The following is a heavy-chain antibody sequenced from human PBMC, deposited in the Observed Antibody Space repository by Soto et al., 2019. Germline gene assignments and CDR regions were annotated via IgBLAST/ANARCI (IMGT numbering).Heavy chain of an antibody. D-gene: IGHD3-9*01. CDR2: ISGSGGST. V-gene: IGHV3-23*01. J-gene: IGHJ6*02. CDR1: GFTFSSYA. CDR3: ARADYEILTGSYAMDV. Sequence: GGSLRLSCAASGFTFSSYAMSWVRQAPGKGLEWVSAISGSGGSTNYADSVKGRFTISRDNSKNTLYLQMNSLRAEDTAVYFCARADYEILTGSYAMDVWGQGTTVTVSS.